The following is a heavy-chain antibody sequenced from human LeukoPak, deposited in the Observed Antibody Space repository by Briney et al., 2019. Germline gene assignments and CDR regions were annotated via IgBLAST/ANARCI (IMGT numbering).Heavy chain of an antibody. V-gene: IGHV3-33*01. CDR1: GFIFPDFG. Sequence: GGSLRLSCATSGFIFPDFGIHWVRQAPGKGLEWVAVTWSDGSDNYSDSVKGRFTISRDNSKDAVSLQMNSLRAGDTAVYYCARDAGGGSGWIDTWGQGILIAVSS. CDR2: TWSDGSDN. D-gene: IGHD6-19*01. CDR3: ARDAGGGSGWIDT. J-gene: IGHJ4*02.